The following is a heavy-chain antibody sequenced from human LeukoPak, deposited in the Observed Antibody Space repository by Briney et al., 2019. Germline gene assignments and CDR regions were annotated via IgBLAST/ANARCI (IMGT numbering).Heavy chain of an antibody. D-gene: IGHD2-2*01. CDR2: MSYDGGHI. Sequence: GGSLRLSCGGSGFNFKNYGIHWVRQAPGKGLEWVAGMSYDGGHIYYGDSVKGRFTISRDNSKDTVYVEINSLRPADAAVYYCAKGCSSTSCAIEFDSWGQGTLVTVSS. V-gene: IGHV3-30*18. CDR1: GFNFKNYG. CDR3: AKGCSSTSCAIEFDS. J-gene: IGHJ4*02.